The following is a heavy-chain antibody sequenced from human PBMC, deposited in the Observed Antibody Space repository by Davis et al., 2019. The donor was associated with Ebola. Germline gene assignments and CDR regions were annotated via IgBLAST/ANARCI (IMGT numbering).Heavy chain of an antibody. CDR1: GYTFTNYY. Sequence: AASVKVSCKASGYTFTNYYMHWVRQAPGQGLEWMGMINPNDGRTIYAQKFQGRVTMTTDTSTRTAYMELRSLRSDDTAVYYCARDHRIVAHGTPFDYWGQGTLVTVSS. CDR2: INPNDGRT. CDR3: ARDHRIVAHGTPFDY. D-gene: IGHD6-13*01. J-gene: IGHJ4*02. V-gene: IGHV1-46*01.